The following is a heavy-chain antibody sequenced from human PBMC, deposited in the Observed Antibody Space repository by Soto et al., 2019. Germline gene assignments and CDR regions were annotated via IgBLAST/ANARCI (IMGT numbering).Heavy chain of an antibody. CDR3: VKARLELARDYYYYYGMDV. J-gene: IGHJ6*02. CDR2: ISSNGGST. CDR1: GFTFSSYA. V-gene: IGHV3-64D*06. D-gene: IGHD1-7*01. Sequence: AGGSLRLSCAASGFTFSSYAMHWVRQAPGKGLEYVSAISSNGGSTYYADSVKGRFTISRDNSKNTLYLQMSSLRAEDTAVYYCVKARLELARDYYYYYGMDVWGQGTTVTVSS.